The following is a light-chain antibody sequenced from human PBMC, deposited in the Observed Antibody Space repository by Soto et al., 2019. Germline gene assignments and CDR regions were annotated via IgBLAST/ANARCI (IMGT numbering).Light chain of an antibody. CDR1: QTISSN. J-gene: IGKJ5*01. CDR3: QQYDSWPPIT. V-gene: IGKV3-15*01. Sequence: DIVMTQSPASLSVSPGERATLSCRASQTISSNLAWYQQKPGQAPRLLIYGASTRATGFPARFSGSGSGTECTLTISSLQSEDFAVYYCQQYDSWPPITFGQGTRLEIK. CDR2: GAS.